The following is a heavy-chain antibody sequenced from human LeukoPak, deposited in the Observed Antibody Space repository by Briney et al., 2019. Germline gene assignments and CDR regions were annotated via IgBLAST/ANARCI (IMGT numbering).Heavy chain of an antibody. D-gene: IGHD2-15*01. V-gene: IGHV3-66*01. CDR1: GFTVSSNY. CDR3: ARILGYCSGGSCHHFDY. J-gene: IGHJ4*02. Sequence: PGGSLRLSCAASGFTVSSNYMSWVRQAPGKGLEWVSVIYSGGSTYYADSAKGRFTISRDNSKNTLYLQMNSLRAEDTAVYYCARILGYCSGGSCHHFDYWGQGTLVTVSS. CDR2: IYSGGST.